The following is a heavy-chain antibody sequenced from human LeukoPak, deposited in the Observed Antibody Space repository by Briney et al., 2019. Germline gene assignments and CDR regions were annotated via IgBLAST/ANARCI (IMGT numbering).Heavy chain of an antibody. CDR2: IYDSGRT. V-gene: IGHV4-38-2*01. J-gene: IGHJ4*02. D-gene: IGHD4-17*01. CDR3: ARQNGFREELDY. Sequence: SETLSLTCAVSGYSISSECYWGCIRQPPGKGLEWSGSIYDSGRTYYNRSLKSRVTTLVDTSKNQLSLKLPSLTASETAVYYSARQNGFREELDYWGQGTLVTVSS. CDR1: GYSISSECY.